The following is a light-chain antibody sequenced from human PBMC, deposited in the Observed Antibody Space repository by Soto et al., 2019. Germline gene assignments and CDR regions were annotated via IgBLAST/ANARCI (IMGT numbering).Light chain of an antibody. J-gene: IGKJ1*01. CDR1: QSLSSNF. Sequence: EIVFTQSPASLSLSPWERASHSCRASQSLSSNFLAWYQQKPGQPPRLLIYDSSTRATGFPDRFSGSGSGTDFTLTIIRLEPEDFAVYYCQQYDISPWTPGQGTKVDIK. CDR3: QQYDISPWT. V-gene: IGKV3-20*01. CDR2: DSS.